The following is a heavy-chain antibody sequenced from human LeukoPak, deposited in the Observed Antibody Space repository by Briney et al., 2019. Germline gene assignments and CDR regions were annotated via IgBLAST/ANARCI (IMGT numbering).Heavy chain of an antibody. CDR1: GFSFNNYW. V-gene: IGHV3-7*03. J-gene: IGHJ4*02. CDR2: INQDGREK. CDR3: AMFGLGIAAAGLDS. Sequence: PGGSLRLSCAASGFSFNNYWMTWVRQAPGKGLEWVANINQDGREKDYVDSVKGRFTISRDNAKSSLYLQMNSLRAEDTATYYCAMFGLGIAAAGLDSWGQGTLVTVSS. D-gene: IGHD6-13*01.